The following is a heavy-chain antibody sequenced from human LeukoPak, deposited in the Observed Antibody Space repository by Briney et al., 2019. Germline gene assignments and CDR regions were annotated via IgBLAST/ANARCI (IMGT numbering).Heavy chain of an antibody. J-gene: IGHJ3*02. CDR2: ISYDGSNK. CDR3: AKILPRLRDQLLKGDAIDI. Sequence: TGGSLRLSCAASGFTFSSYAMHWVRQAPGKGLEWVAVISYDGSNKYYADSVKGRFTISRDNSKNTLYLQMSSLGAEDTAVYYCAKILPRLRDQLLKGDAIDIWGQGTMVTVSS. D-gene: IGHD2-2*01. V-gene: IGHV3-30-3*02. CDR1: GFTFSSYA.